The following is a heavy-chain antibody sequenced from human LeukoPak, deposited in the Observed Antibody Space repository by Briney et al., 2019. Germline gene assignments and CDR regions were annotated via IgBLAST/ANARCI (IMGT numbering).Heavy chain of an antibody. CDR3: ARASTIFGHFAY. CDR1: GASIDANSYY. Sequence: PSETLSLTCTVSGASIDANSYYWGWIRQAPGKGLEWIGSVHYSGSTYYNPSLKSRLTISVDTSKNQFSLKLSSVTAADTAVYYCARASTIFGHFAYWGRGTLVTVSS. CDR2: VHYSGST. D-gene: IGHD3-3*01. V-gene: IGHV4-39*07. J-gene: IGHJ4*02.